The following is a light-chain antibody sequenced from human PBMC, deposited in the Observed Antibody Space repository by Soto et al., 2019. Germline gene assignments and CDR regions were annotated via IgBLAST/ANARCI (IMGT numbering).Light chain of an antibody. Sequence: DIQMTQSPSSLSASVGDRVTITFRASQSISSYLGWFQQRPGKAPKRLIYGASSLQSGVPSRFSGSGSGTEFTLTISNLQPEDFATYYCLQHNSFPRTFGQGTKVDIK. J-gene: IGKJ1*01. CDR2: GAS. CDR3: LQHNSFPRT. CDR1: QSISSY. V-gene: IGKV1-17*02.